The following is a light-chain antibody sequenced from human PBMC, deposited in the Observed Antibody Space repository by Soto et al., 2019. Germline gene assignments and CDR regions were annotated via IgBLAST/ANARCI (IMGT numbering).Light chain of an antibody. Sequence: QSVLTQSSSASASLGSSVKLTCTLSSGHSSYIIAWHQQQPGKAPRYLMKLEGSGSYNKGSGVPDRFSGSSSGADRYLTISKLQFEDEADYYCETWDSNTLWVFGGGTKLTVL. J-gene: IGLJ3*02. CDR3: ETWDSNTLWV. CDR2: LEGSGSY. V-gene: IGLV4-60*02. CDR1: SGHSSYI.